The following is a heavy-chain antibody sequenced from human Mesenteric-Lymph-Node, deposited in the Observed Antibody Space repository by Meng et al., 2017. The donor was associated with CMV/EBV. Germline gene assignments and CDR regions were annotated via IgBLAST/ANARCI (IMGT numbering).Heavy chain of an antibody. CDR2: ISGSGGST. CDR3: ASMWEGGY. CDR1: GFTFSDYY. Sequence: GESLKISCAASGFTFSDYYMSWIRQAPGKGLEWVSAISGSGGSTYYADSVKGRFTISRDNAKKSLYLQINALRVEDTAVYYCASMWEGGYWGQGTLVTVSS. D-gene: IGHD1-26*01. V-gene: IGHV3-11*04. J-gene: IGHJ4*02.